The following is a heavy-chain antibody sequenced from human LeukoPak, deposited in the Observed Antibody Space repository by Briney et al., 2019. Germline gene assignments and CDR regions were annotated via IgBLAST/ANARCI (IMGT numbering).Heavy chain of an antibody. Sequence: LPGGSLRLSCAASGFTFSNHAMSWVRQAPGKGLEWVSSISGGGDSTNYADSVKGRFTVSRDNSKNMVFLQMNDLRAEDTAVYYCAKNPLLAGTIYFDCWGQGTLVTVSS. CDR2: ISGGGDST. D-gene: IGHD6-19*01. CDR3: AKNPLLAGTIYFDC. CDR1: GFTFSNHA. V-gene: IGHV3-23*01. J-gene: IGHJ4*02.